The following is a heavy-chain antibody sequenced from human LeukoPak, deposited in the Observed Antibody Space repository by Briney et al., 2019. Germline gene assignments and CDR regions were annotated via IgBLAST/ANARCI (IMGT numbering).Heavy chain of an antibody. CDR3: ARGRWELTDY. V-gene: IGHV4-59*01. CDR2: IYYSGST. D-gene: IGHD3-10*01. J-gene: IGHJ4*02. CDR1: GGSISSYY. Sequence: SETLSLTCTVTGGSISSYYWSWIRQPPGKGLEWIGYIYYSGSTNYNPSLKSRVTISVDTSKNQFSLKLSSVTAADTAVYYCARGRWELTDYWGQGTLVTVSS.